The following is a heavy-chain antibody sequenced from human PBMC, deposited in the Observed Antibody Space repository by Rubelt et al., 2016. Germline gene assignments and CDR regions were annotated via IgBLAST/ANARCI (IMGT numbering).Heavy chain of an antibody. CDR1: GYNFTTYW. D-gene: IGHD6-13*01. CDR3: GRGNSWYPL. CDR2: IDPSDSYI. V-gene: IGHV5-10-1*01. Sequence: EVQLVQSGAEVKKPGESLRISCKGSGYNFTTYWISWVRQTPGKGLEWMGRIDPSDSYINYSPSFQGHVTISADKSISTAYLQWSGLTASDTAMYYCGRGNSWYPLWGQGTLVTVSS. J-gene: IGHJ4*02.